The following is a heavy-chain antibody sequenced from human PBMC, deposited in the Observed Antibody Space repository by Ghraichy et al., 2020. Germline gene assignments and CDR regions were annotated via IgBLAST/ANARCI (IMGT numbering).Heavy chain of an antibody. V-gene: IGHV3-7*01. Sequence: GGSLRLSCAASGFTFSSYWMSWVRQAPGKGLEWVANINQDGSEKYYVDSVKGRFTISRDNAKNSLYLQMNSLRAEDTAVYYCARECRTLWFGEIYPGWFDPWGQGTLVTVSS. D-gene: IGHD3-10*01. J-gene: IGHJ5*02. CDR1: GFTFSSYW. CDR2: INQDGSEK. CDR3: ARECRTLWFGEIYPGWFDP.